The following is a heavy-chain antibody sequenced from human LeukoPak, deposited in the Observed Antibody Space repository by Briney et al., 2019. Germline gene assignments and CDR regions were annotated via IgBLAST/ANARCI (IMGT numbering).Heavy chain of an antibody. CDR2: INSDGSST. Sequence: PGGSLRLSCAASGFTFSSYWMHWVRQAPGKGLVWVSRINSDGSSTSYADSVKGRFTISRDNAKNTLYLQMNSLRAEDTAVCYCARAQYYDFWSGYYLTDYWGQGTLVTVSS. CDR3: ARAQYYDFWSGYYLTDY. V-gene: IGHV3-74*01. CDR1: GFTFSSYW. J-gene: IGHJ4*02. D-gene: IGHD3-3*01.